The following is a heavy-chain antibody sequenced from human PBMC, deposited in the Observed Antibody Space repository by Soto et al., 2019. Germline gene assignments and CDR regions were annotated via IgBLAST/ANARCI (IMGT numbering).Heavy chain of an antibody. CDR2: IKSKTDGGTT. J-gene: IGHJ6*02. D-gene: IGHD3-10*01. V-gene: IGHV3-15*07. CDR1: GFTFSNAW. Sequence: GGSLRLSCAASGFTFSNAWMNWVRQAPGKGLEWVGRIKSKTDGGTTDYAAPVKGRFTISRDDSKNTLYLQMNSLKTEDTAVYYCTTDPWFGELSGGPQKNYYYYYGMDVWGQGTTVTVSS. CDR3: TTDPWFGELSGGPQKNYYYYYGMDV.